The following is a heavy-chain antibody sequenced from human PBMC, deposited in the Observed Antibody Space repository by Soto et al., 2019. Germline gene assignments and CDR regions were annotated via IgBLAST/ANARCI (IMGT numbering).Heavy chain of an antibody. J-gene: IGHJ4*02. D-gene: IGHD3-10*01. CDR3: ARDGGYDYGSGNFYNDY. V-gene: IGHV3-7*01. CDR2: IKQDGSEK. CDR1: GFTFSRYW. Sequence: GGSLRLSCAASGFTFSRYWMNWVRQAPGKGLEWVANIKQDGSEKYYVDSVKGRFTISRDNAKNSLYLQMNSLRVEDTAVYYCARDGGYDYGSGNFYNDYWGQGTLVTVSS.